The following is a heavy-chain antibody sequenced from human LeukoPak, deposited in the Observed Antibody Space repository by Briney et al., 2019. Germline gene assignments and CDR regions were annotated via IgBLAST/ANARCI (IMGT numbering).Heavy chain of an antibody. CDR1: GGPISSSNW. CDR3: ARTSPSDYVWGSYRPQLGFDP. D-gene: IGHD3-16*02. Sequence: SETLSLTCAVSGGPISSSNWWSWVRQPPGKGLEWIGEIYHSGSTNYNPSLKSRVTISVDTSKNQFSLKLSSVTAADTAVYYCARTSPSDYVWGSYRPQLGFDPWGQGTLVTVSS. CDR2: IYHSGST. J-gene: IGHJ5*02. V-gene: IGHV4-4*02.